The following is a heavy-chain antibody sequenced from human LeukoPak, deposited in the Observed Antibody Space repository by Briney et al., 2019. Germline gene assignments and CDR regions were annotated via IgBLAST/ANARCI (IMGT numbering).Heavy chain of an antibody. D-gene: IGHD3-10*02. Sequence: ASVKVSCKASGYTFTGYYMHWVRQAPGQGLEWMGWINPNSGGTNYAQKFQGRVTMTRDTSISTAYMELSRLRSDNTAVYYCARVRPLFDAFDIWGQGTMVTVSS. CDR2: INPNSGGT. J-gene: IGHJ3*02. CDR1: GYTFTGYY. V-gene: IGHV1-2*02. CDR3: ARVRPLFDAFDI.